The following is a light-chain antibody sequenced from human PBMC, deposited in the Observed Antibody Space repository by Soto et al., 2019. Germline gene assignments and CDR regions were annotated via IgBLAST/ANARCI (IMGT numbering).Light chain of an antibody. V-gene: IGLV2-14*01. J-gene: IGLJ2*01. CDR3: SSYTSSSTVV. CDR2: EVS. Sequence: QSVLTQPASVSGSPGQSITISCTGTSSDVGGYNYVSWYQQYPGKVPKLMIYEVSNRPSGVSNRFSGSKSGNTASLTISGLQAEDEADYYCSSYTSSSTVVFGGGTKVTVL. CDR1: SSDVGGYNY.